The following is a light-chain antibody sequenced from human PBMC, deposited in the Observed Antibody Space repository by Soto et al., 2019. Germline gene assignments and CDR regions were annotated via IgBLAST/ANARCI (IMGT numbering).Light chain of an antibody. Sequence: QSLLTQPASLSGSSGQSITISCTGTRSVIGGYNYVSWYQQHPGKAPKLLIYDVSNRPSGVSNRFSGSKSGNTAALTISGLQAEDEADYYCSSYTSSSTYVFAAGTRSPS. CDR2: DVS. J-gene: IGLJ1*01. CDR1: RSVIGGYNY. V-gene: IGLV2-14*01. CDR3: SSYTSSSTYV.